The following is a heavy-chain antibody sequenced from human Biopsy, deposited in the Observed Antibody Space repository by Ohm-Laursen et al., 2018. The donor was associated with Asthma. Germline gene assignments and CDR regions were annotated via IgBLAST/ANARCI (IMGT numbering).Heavy chain of an antibody. D-gene: IGHD5-12*01. Sequence: SLRLSCAASGFIFSSFAMHWVRQAPGKGLEWVAVISYDGNHKFYEDSVKGRFTISRDNSKNTLYLQMNSLRTEDTAVYYCAKRRGDSGQDNDYWGQGTLVIASS. V-gene: IGHV3-30*18. J-gene: IGHJ4*02. CDR2: ISYDGNHK. CDR3: AKRRGDSGQDNDY. CDR1: GFIFSSFA.